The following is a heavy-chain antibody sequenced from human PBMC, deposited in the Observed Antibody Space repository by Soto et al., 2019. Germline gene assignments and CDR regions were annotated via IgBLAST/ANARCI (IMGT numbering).Heavy chain of an antibody. D-gene: IGHD3-10*01. J-gene: IGHJ5*02. CDR2: ISYDGSNK. V-gene: IGHV3-30-3*01. CDR1: GFTFSSYA. Sequence: QVQLVESGGGVVQPGRSLRLSCAASGFTFSSYAMHWVRQAPGKGLEWVAVISYDGSNKYYADSVKGRFTISRDNSKSTLYLQMNSLRAEDTAVYYCARAVGYYGSGSYLSAHTNWFDPWGQGTLVTVSS. CDR3: ARAVGYYGSGSYLSAHTNWFDP.